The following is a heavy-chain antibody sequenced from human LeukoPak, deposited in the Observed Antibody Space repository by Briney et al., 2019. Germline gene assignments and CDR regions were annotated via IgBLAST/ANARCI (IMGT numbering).Heavy chain of an antibody. Sequence: SGPTLVHPTPPLTLTCTFSGFSLSSGGVGVGWIRQPPGKALEWLALIYWNNDNRYSPSQKSRLTVTKDTSKNQVVLTLTNMDPVDTGTYYYGHLKQLWFRDTFDVWGQGTMVTVSP. D-gene: IGHD5-18*01. J-gene: IGHJ3*01. V-gene: IGHV2-5*01. CDR3: GHLKQLWFRDTFDV. CDR2: IYWNNDN. CDR1: GFSLSSGGVG.